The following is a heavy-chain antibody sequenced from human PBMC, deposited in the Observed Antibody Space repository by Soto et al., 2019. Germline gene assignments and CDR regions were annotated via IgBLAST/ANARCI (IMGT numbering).Heavy chain of an antibody. D-gene: IGHD3-10*01. Sequence: PGGSLRLSCVVSGFTVSSNYMSWVRQAPGKGLEWVSFIYSDGSTYYADSVKGRFTISRDNSKNTLYLKMNSLRAEDTAVYYCAKGSGSHDYWGQGTLVTVSS. CDR2: IYSDGST. CDR3: AKGSGSHDY. V-gene: IGHV3-53*01. J-gene: IGHJ4*02. CDR1: GFTVSSNY.